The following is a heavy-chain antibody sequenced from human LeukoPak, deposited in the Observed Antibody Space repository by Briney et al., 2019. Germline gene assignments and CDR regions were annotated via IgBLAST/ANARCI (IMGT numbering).Heavy chain of an antibody. CDR1: GFTFSSYA. Sequence: PGRSLRLSCAASGFTFSSYAMSWVRQAPGKGLEWVSAISGSGGSTYYADSVKGRFTISRDNSKNTRYLQMNSLRAEDTAVYYCAKDVLSGWPFDYWGQGTLVTVSS. V-gene: IGHV3-23*01. J-gene: IGHJ4*02. CDR2: ISGSGGST. CDR3: AKDVLSGWPFDY. D-gene: IGHD6-19*01.